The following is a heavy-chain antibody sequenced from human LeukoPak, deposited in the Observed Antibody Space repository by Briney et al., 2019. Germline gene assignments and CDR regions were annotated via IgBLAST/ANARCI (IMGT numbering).Heavy chain of an antibody. J-gene: IGHJ4*02. Sequence: QAGRSLRLSCAASGFTFSSYAIHWVRQAPGKGLEWVAVIWYDGSNEYYADSVKGRFTISRDNSKNTLYLQMNSLKTEDTAVYYCTTDIAVTPTDYWGQGTLVTVSS. CDR3: TTDIAVTPTDY. CDR1: GFTFSSYA. V-gene: IGHV3-33*01. D-gene: IGHD4-11*01. CDR2: IWYDGSNE.